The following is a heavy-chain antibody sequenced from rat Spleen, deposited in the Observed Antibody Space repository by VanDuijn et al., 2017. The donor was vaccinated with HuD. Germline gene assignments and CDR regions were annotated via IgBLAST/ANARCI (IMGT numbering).Heavy chain of an antibody. D-gene: IGHD1-11*01. CDR3: GRRDYGGYGDY. CDR1: GFTLSDYV. Sequence: EVQLVESGGGLVQPGRSLKLSCAASGFTLSDYVMHWIRQAPTKGLEWVASISYEGSTTHYGDSVKGRFTISRDSAESTLYLQMNSLRSEDTATYYCGRRDYGGYGDYWGQGVMVTVSS. CDR2: ISYEGSTT. V-gene: IGHV5-22*01. J-gene: IGHJ2*01.